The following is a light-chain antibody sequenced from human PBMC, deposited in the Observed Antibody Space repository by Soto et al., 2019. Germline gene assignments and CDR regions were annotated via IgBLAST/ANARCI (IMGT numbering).Light chain of an antibody. J-gene: IGKJ4*01. CDR1: QNINIY. Sequence: EIVLTQSPATLSLSPGGRNTISCRISQNINIYLAWYQQKLGQAPRLLIYDSSIRATGIPARFSGSGSGTDFTLTISSLEPEDFGVYYCQQRYSWPLTFGGGTKVDIK. CDR2: DSS. CDR3: QQRYSWPLT. V-gene: IGKV3-11*01.